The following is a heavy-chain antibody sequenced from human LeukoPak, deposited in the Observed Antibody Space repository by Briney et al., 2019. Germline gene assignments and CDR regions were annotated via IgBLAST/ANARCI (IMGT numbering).Heavy chain of an antibody. J-gene: IGHJ4*02. Sequence: SETLSLTCTVSGYSISSGYYWGWIRQPPGKGLEWIGSIYHSGSTYYNPSLKSRVTISVDTSKNQFSLKLSSVTAADTAVYYCARDLAVQWLRYLPDYFDYWGQGTLVTVSS. CDR1: GYSISSGYY. D-gene: IGHD5-12*01. V-gene: IGHV4-38-2*02. CDR3: ARDLAVQWLRYLPDYFDY. CDR2: IYHSGST.